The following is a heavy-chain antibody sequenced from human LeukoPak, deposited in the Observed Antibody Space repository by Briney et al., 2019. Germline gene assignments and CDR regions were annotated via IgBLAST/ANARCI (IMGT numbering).Heavy chain of an antibody. CDR1: GGSISSYY. J-gene: IGHJ4*02. CDR3: ARFRAGYSYGAFDY. V-gene: IGHV4-59*01. Sequence: SETLSLTCTVSGGSISSYYWSWIRQPPGKGLEWIGYIYYSGSTNYNPSLKSRVTISVDTSKNQFSLKLSSVTAADTAVYYCARFRAGYSYGAFDYWGQGTLVTVSS. D-gene: IGHD5-18*01. CDR2: IYYSGST.